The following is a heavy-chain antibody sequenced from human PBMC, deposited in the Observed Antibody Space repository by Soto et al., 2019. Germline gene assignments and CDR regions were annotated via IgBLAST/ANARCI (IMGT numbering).Heavy chain of an antibody. Sequence: LQALSLTCDISGGSVSTNRATWDWFRQSPSGCLEWLGRTYYRSKWFNDYAVSVKGRISINPDTSNNLCSLQLNSVTPDDTAVYYCARLIGNSWLDSWGQGTLVTVSS. J-gene: IGHJ5*01. CDR1: GGSVSTNRAT. D-gene: IGHD2-8*01. V-gene: IGHV6-1*01. CDR3: ARLIGNSWLDS. CDR2: TYYRSKWFN.